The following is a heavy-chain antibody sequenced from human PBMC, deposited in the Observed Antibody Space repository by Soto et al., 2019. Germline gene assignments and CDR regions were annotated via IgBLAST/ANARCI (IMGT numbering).Heavy chain of an antibody. D-gene: IGHD1-26*01. CDR3: ARTPFNYPTRSYYMDV. CDR1: GFTFSSYD. J-gene: IGHJ6*03. CDR2: IGTAGDT. V-gene: IGHV3-13*01. Sequence: GGSLRLSCAASGFTFSSYDMHWVRQATGKGLEWVSAIGTAGDTYYPGSVKGRFTISRENAKNSLYLQMNSLRAGDTAVYYCARTPFNYPTRSYYMDVWGKGTTVTVSS.